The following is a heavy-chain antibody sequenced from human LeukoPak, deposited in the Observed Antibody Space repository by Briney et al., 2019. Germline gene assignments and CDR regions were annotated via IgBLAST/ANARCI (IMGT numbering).Heavy chain of an antibody. V-gene: IGHV3-48*01. Sequence: PGGSLRLSCAASGFTFSSYSMNWVRQAPGKGLEWVSYISSSSSTIYYADSVKGRFTISRDNAKNSLYLQMNSLRAEHTAVYYCARGKYDFWRGYMNWNDGEDYFDYWGQGTLVTVSS. CDR2: ISSSSSTI. CDR1: GFTFSSYS. J-gene: IGHJ4*02. CDR3: ARGKYDFWRGYMNWNDGEDYFDY. D-gene: IGHD3-3*01.